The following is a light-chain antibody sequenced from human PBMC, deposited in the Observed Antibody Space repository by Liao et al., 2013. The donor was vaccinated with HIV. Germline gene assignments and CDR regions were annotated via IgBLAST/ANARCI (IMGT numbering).Light chain of an antibody. V-gene: IGLV3-1*01. CDR3: QAWDSSTASV. CDR1: KLGDKF. Sequence: SYELTQPPSVSVSPGQTATITCSGDKLGDKFASWFQQKPGQSPVLVIYQDNRRPSGIPERFSGSNSGSTATLTISGAQAMDEADYYCQAWDSSTASVFGTGTKVTVL. CDR2: QDN. J-gene: IGLJ1*01.